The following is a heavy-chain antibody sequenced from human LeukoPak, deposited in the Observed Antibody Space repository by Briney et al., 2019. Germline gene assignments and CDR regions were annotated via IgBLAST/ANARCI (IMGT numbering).Heavy chain of an antibody. V-gene: IGHV3-30-3*01. J-gene: IGHJ4*02. CDR1: GFTFSSYA. Sequence: TGGSLRLSCAASGFTFSSYAMHWVRQAPGKGLEWVAVISYDGSNKYYADSVKGRFTISRDNSKNTLYLQMNSLRAEDTAVYYCAREDSSGWLHYFDYWGQGTLVTVSS. CDR2: ISYDGSNK. D-gene: IGHD6-19*01. CDR3: AREDSSGWLHYFDY.